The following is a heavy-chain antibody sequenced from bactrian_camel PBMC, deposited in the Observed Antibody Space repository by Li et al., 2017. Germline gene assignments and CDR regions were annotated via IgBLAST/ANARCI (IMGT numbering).Heavy chain of an antibody. V-gene: IGHV3-3*01. CDR3: AVDHNRGCMGWPTVEYDI. J-gene: IGHJ4*01. CDR1: ESNAKSSMISYC. D-gene: IGHD3*01. CDR2: IYLGDGSA. Sequence: HVQLVESGGGSVQAGGSLRLSCVAAESNAKSSMISYCMGWFRQSPGKEREGVAGIYLGDGSADYADSVKGRLTITQDNGKSTVYLQMNNLKPEDTAMYYCAVDHNRGCMGWPTVEYDITGQGTQVTVS.